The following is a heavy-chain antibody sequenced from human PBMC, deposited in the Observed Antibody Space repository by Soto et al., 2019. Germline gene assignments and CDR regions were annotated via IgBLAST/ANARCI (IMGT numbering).Heavy chain of an antibody. D-gene: IGHD3-16*02. V-gene: IGHV6-1*01. J-gene: IGHJ4*02. Sequence: SQTLPLTCDISGDSVSSNSAAWNWIRKSPSRGLEWLGRTYYRSKWYNDYAVSVKSRITINPDTSKNQFSLQLNSVTPEDTAVYYCARDLTMITFGGVIVLPFDYWGQGTLVTVSS. CDR3: ARDLTMITFGGVIVLPFDY. CDR1: GDSVSSNSAA. CDR2: TYYRSKWYN.